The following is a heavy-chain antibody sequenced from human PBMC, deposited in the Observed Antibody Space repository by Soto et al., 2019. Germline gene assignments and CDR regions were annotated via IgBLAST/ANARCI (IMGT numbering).Heavy chain of an antibody. J-gene: IGHJ6*02. V-gene: IGHV1-69*06. Sequence: QVQLVPSGTEVRNPGSSVKVSCKASEDSFSSYPVSWVRQAPGQGLDWMWDIVPMFGSLKSAQKFQDRLASSADKSPTTVYLELSSVRSEDTAVYYCASINDGQWEHTAMDFWGQGTTVIVSS. D-gene: IGHD1-26*01. CDR3: ASINDGQWEHTAMDF. CDR2: IVPMFGSL. CDR1: EDSFSSYP.